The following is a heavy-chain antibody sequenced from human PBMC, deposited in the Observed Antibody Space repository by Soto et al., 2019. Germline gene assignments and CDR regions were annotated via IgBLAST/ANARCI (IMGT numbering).Heavy chain of an antibody. CDR2: IKEDGSEK. D-gene: IGHD3-10*01. CDR1: GFTFNSYW. CDR3: ARGWSYYIH. J-gene: IGHJ4*02. V-gene: IGHV3-7*01. Sequence: GGSLRLSCAASGFTFNSYWMRWVRQAPGQGLEWVASIKEDGSEKKYVDSVKGRFTISRDNARNSLFLQMNSLRSEDTAVYYCARGWSYYIHWGQGTLVTVSS.